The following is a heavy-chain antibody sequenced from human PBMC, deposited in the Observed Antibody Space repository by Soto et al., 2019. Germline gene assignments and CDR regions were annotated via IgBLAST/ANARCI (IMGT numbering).Heavy chain of an antibody. CDR1: GFTFSSYG. CDR2: ISYDGSDK. J-gene: IGHJ6*01. D-gene: IGHD6-13*01. Sequence: QVQLVESGGGVVQPGRSLRLSCAASGFTFSSYGMHWVRQAPGKGLEWVAVISYDGSDKYYADSVKGRFTISRDNSKNTLYLQMNSLRAEDTAVYYCAKDRQQLVADYYYGMDVW. CDR3: AKDRQQLVADYYYGMDV. V-gene: IGHV3-30*18.